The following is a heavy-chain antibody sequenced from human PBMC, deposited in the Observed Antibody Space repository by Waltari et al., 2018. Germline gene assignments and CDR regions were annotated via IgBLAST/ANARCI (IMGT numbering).Heavy chain of an antibody. CDR1: GFTFSRYA. Sequence: QVQLVESGGGVVQPGRSLRLSCAASGFTFSRYAMHWVRQAPGKGLEWVAVISHDGSNKYYADSVKGRFTISRDNSKNTLYLQMNSLRAEDTAVYYCARGNIAVAGPGYDYWGQGTLVTVSS. CDR2: ISHDGSNK. D-gene: IGHD6-19*01. V-gene: IGHV3-30*01. CDR3: ARGNIAVAGPGYDY. J-gene: IGHJ4*02.